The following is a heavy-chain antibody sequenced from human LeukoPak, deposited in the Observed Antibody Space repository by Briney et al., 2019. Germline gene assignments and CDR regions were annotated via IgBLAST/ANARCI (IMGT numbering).Heavy chain of an antibody. V-gene: IGHV3-66*01. CDR1: GFTVSSNY. CDR3: ARDGGAYYYDSRY. J-gene: IGHJ4*02. D-gene: IGHD3-22*01. CDR2: IFSGGST. Sequence: PGGSLRLSCAVSGFTVSSNYMTWVRQAPGKGLECVSVIFSGGSTYYADSVKGRFTISRDNSRNTLFLQMNSLRVEDTAVYYCARDGGAYYYDSRYWGQGTLVTVSS.